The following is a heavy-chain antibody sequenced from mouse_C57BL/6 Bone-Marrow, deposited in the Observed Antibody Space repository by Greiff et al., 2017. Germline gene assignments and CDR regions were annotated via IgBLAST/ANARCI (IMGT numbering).Heavy chain of an antibody. CDR2: IDPEDSET. J-gene: IGHJ2*01. CDR3: SRGGYGSSYDFDY. D-gene: IGHD1-1*01. Sequence: DVQLQESGAELVKPGASVKLSCTASGFNIKDYSMPWVKQRTEQGLEWIGRIDPEDSETKYAPKFQGKATITADTSANTAYLQLSSLTSEDTAVYYCSRGGYGSSYDFDYWGQGTTLTVSS. V-gene: IGHV14-2*01. CDR1: GFNIKDYS.